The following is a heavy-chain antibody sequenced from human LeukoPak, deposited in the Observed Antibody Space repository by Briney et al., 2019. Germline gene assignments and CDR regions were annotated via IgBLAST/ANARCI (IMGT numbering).Heavy chain of an antibody. Sequence: SGGSLRLSCAASGFTFSSYSMNWVRQAPGKGLEWVSSISSSSSYIYYADSVKGRFTISRDNAKNSLYLQMNSLRAEDTAVYYCARERYCDEDDKGFDPWGQGTLVTVSS. CDR3: ARERYCDEDDKGFDP. V-gene: IGHV3-21*01. CDR2: ISSSSSYI. CDR1: GFTFSSYS. D-gene: IGHD2-15*01. J-gene: IGHJ5*02.